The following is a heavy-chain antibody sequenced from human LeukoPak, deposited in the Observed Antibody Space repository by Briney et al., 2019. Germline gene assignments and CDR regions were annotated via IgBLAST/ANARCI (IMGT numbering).Heavy chain of an antibody. CDR1: GFTFSSYS. Sequence: GGSLRLSCAASGFTFSSYSMNWVRQAPGKGREGGSYITSSGTSIHDADSVKGRFTISRDNAKNSLYLQMNSLRGEDTAVYYCVRAGTTRRDAFDIWGQGTMVTVSS. D-gene: IGHD1-1*01. CDR3: VRAGTTRRDAFDI. V-gene: IGHV3-48*04. J-gene: IGHJ3*02. CDR2: ITSSGTSI.